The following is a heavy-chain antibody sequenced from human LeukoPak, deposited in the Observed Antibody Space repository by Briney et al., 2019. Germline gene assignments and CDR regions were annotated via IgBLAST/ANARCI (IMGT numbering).Heavy chain of an antibody. J-gene: IGHJ5*02. CDR3: ARVFTMVRGAFDP. CDR1: GGTFSSYA. CDR2: IIPIFGTA. D-gene: IGHD3-10*01. Sequence: SVKVSRKASGGTFSSYAISWVRQAPGQGLEWMGGIIPIFGTANYAQKFQGRVTITADESTSTAYMELSSLRSEDTAVYYCARVFTMVRGAFDPWGQGTLVTVSS. V-gene: IGHV1-69*13.